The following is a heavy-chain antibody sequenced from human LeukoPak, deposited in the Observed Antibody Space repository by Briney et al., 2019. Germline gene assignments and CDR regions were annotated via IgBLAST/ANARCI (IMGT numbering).Heavy chain of an antibody. V-gene: IGHV3-23*01. CDR3: ANGLQGYCSSTSCSNFDY. J-gene: IGHJ4*02. CDR1: GFTFSNYA. CDR2: ISGSGGST. Sequence: GGSLRLSCAASGFTFSNYAMSWVRQAPGKGLEWVSAISGSGGSTYDADSVKGRFTISRDNSKNTLYLQMNSLRAEDTAVYYCANGLQGYCSSTSCSNFDYWGQGTLVTVSS. D-gene: IGHD2-2*01.